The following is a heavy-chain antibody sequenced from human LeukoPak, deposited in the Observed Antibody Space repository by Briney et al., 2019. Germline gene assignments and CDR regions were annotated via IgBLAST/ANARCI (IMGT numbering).Heavy chain of an antibody. V-gene: IGHV4-39*07. CDR3: ARVYYYDSSGYYSSNAFDI. D-gene: IGHD3-22*01. J-gene: IGHJ3*02. CDR2: IYYSGST. Sequence: PSETLSLTCTVSGGSISSSSYYWGWIRQPPGKGLEWIGSIYYSGSTYYNPSLKSRVTISVDTSKNQFSLKLSSVTAADTAVYYCARVYYYDSSGYYSSNAFDIWGQGTMVTVSS. CDR1: GGSISSSSYY.